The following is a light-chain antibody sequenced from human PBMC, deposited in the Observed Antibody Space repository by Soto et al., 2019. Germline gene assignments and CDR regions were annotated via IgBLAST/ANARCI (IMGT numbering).Light chain of an antibody. CDR2: DAS. CDR3: QQYDSLPRT. J-gene: IGKJ1*01. V-gene: IGKV1-33*01. CDR1: QSISNH. Sequence: DIEMTHSPSSLSSCVRDRITITCLASQSISNHLNWYQQKPGKGPNLLIYDASNLETGVPSRFSGSGSGTDFTFTISSLQPEDTATYFCQQYDSLPRTFGQGTKV.